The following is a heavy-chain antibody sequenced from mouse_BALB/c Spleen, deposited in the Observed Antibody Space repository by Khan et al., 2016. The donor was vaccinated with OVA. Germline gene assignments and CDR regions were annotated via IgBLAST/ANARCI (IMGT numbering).Heavy chain of an antibody. CDR1: GFSLTDYA. V-gene: IGHV2-6-5*01. J-gene: IGHJ4*01. CDR2: IWAGGSK. CDR3: AKDPPYYGMDY. Sequence: VQLQESGPGLVAPSQSLSITCTVSGFSLTDYAVSWIRQPPGKGLAWLGVIWAGGSKYYNSVLKSILSITKDTSKSQVFLKVNSLQTYDTAMYYCAKDPPYYGMDYWGQGTSVTVSS.